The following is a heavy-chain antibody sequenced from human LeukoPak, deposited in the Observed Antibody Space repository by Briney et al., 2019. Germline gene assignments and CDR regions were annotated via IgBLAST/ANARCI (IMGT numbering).Heavy chain of an antibody. CDR3: AKEGIVGVFDY. V-gene: IGHV3-23*01. CDR2: ITRSGGST. CDR1: GFTFSTYA. J-gene: IGHJ4*02. Sequence: GGSLRLSCIASGFTFSTYALSWVRQAPGKGLEWVSAITRSGGSTYYADSVKGRFSVSRDNYKNTLYLQMNSLRVEDTAIYYCAKEGIVGVFDYWGQGTLVTVSA. D-gene: IGHD1-26*01.